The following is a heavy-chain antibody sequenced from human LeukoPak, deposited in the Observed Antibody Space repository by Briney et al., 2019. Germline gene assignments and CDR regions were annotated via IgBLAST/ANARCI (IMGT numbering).Heavy chain of an antibody. CDR2: IYSGGST. CDR3: ARPTGDTDY. CDR1: GFPFSSFA. V-gene: IGHV3-66*04. J-gene: IGHJ4*02. Sequence: PGGSLRLSCAASGFPFSSFAMSWVRQAPGKGLEWVSVIYSGGSTYYADSVKGRFTISRDNSKNTLYLQMNSLRAEDTAVYYCARPTGDTDYWGQGTLVTVSS. D-gene: IGHD7-27*01.